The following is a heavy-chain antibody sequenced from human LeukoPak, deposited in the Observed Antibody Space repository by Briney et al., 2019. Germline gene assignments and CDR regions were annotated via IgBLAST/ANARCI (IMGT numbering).Heavy chain of an antibody. V-gene: IGHV4-34*01. D-gene: IGHD2-2*01. CDR2: INHSGST. CDR1: GGSFGGYY. CDR3: ARVLSVVVPAATDPFDY. Sequence: SETLSLTCAVYGGSFGGYYWSWIRQPPGKGLEWIGEINHSGSTNYNPSLKSRVTISVDTSKNQFSLKLSSVTAADTAVYYCARVLSVVVPAATDPFDYWGQGTLVTVSS. J-gene: IGHJ4*02.